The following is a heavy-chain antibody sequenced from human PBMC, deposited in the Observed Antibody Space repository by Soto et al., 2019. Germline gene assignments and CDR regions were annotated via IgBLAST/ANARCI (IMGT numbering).Heavy chain of an antibody. V-gene: IGHV4-34*01. CDR2: INHSGST. CDR1: GGSFSGYY. D-gene: IGHD3-10*01. J-gene: IGHJ4*02. Sequence: SETLSLTCAVYGGSFSGYYWSWIRQPPGKGLEWIGEINHSGSTNYNPSLKSRVTISVDTSKNQFSLKLSSVTAADTAVYYCARLGSGRRIDYWGQGTLVTVSS. CDR3: ARLGSGRRIDY.